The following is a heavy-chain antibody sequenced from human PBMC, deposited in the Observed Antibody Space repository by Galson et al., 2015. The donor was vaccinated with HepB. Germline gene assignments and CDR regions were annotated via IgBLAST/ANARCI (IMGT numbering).Heavy chain of an antibody. D-gene: IGHD3-22*01. Sequence: SLRLSCAASGFTFSSYSMHWVRQAPGKGLEWVAVISYDGSNKYYADSVKGRFTTSRDNSKNTLYLQMNSLRAEDTAVYYCARGATYYYDSSGYEPWYFDLWGRGTLVTVSS. CDR1: GFTFSSYS. J-gene: IGHJ2*01. CDR2: ISYDGSNK. CDR3: ARGATYYYDSSGYEPWYFDL. V-gene: IGHV3-30*03.